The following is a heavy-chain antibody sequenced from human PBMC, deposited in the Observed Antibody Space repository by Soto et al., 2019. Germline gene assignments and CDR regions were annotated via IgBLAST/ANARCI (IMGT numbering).Heavy chain of an antibody. J-gene: IGHJ6*03. CDR1: GYTFPSYD. V-gene: IGHV1-8*01. Sequence: GASVKVSCQGSGYTFPSYDINWVRQATGQGLEWMGWMNPNSGNTGYAQKFQGRVTMTRNTSISTAYMELSSLRSEDTAVYYCARGPRYYYYMDVWGKGTTVTVSS. CDR2: MNPNSGNT. CDR3: ARGPRYYYYMDV. D-gene: IGHD6-6*01.